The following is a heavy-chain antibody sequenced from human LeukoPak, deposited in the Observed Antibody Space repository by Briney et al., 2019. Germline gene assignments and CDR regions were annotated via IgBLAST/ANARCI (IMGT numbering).Heavy chain of an antibody. J-gene: IGHJ4*02. CDR3: ARDSSKAPLDY. Sequence: PGGSLRLSCAASGFTFSSYGMHWVRQAPGKGLEWVAVIWYDGSNKYYAYSVKGRFTISRDNSKNTLYLQMNSLRAEDTAVYYCARDSSKAPLDYWGQGTLVTVSS. CDR2: IWYDGSNK. CDR1: GFTFSSYG. V-gene: IGHV3-33*01. D-gene: IGHD6-6*01.